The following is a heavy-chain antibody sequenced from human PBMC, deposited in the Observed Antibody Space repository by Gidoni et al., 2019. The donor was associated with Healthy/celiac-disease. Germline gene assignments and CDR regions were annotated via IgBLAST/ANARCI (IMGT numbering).Heavy chain of an antibody. D-gene: IGHD1-20*01. Sequence: QLQLQESGPGLMQPSETQSLTCTVSGGSISSSSYYCGLIRQPPGKWLEWIGSIYYSGSTYYNPSLKSRVTISVDMSKNQFSLKLSSVTAADTAVYYCARLITNTWGQGTLVTVSS. V-gene: IGHV4-39*01. CDR2: IYYSGST. CDR3: ARLITNT. CDR1: GGSISSSSYY. J-gene: IGHJ4*02.